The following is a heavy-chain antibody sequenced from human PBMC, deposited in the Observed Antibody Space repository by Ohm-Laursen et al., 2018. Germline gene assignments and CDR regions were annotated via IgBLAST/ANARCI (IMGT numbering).Heavy chain of an antibody. J-gene: IGHJ4*02. D-gene: IGHD3-9*01. V-gene: IGHV3-23*01. CDR1: GFTFSNAW. CDR3: AKDVTPDGRYDIDY. Sequence: SLRLSCAASGFTFSNAWMSWVRQAPGKGLEWVAGLYGSGDTKYYADSVKGRFLISRDNSKSILYLQMNSLRAEDTAIYYCAKDVTPDGRYDIDYWGQGTLVTVSS. CDR2: LYGSGDTK.